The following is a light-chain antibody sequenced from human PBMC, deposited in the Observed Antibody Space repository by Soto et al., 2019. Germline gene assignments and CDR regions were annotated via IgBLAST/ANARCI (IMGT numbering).Light chain of an antibody. CDR1: QRIINY. Sequence: DIQMTQSPSSLSASVGDRVTITCRASQRIINYLNWYQQKPGKAPKLLIYAASTFQSEVPSRFSGSTYATDFTLTISSLQPEDFATYYCQQSYNSPPYTFGQGTKLEIK. J-gene: IGKJ2*01. CDR2: AAS. V-gene: IGKV1-39*01. CDR3: QQSYNSPPYT.